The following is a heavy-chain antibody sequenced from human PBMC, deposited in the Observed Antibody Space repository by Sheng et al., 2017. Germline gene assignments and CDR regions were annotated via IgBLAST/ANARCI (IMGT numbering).Heavy chain of an antibody. Sequence: QVQLQESGPGLVKPSETLSLTCAVSGYSISSGYYWGWIRQPPGKGLEWIGSIYHSGSTYYNPSLKSRVTISVDTSKNQFSLKLSSVTAADTAVYYCARVGATTQYYFDYWGQGTLVTVSS. CDR1: GYSISSGYY. D-gene: IGHD1-26*01. CDR3: ARVGATTQYYFDY. CDR2: IYHSGST. V-gene: IGHV4-38-2*01. J-gene: IGHJ4*02.